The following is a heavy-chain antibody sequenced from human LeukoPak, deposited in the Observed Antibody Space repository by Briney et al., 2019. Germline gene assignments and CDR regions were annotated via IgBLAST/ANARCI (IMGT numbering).Heavy chain of an antibody. D-gene: IGHD3-9*01. Sequence: GGSLRLSCAASGFTVSSNYMSWVRQAPGKGLEWVSVIYGGGSTYYADSVKGRFTISRDNSKNTLYLQMNSLRAEDTAVYYCARARYDILTGSKRNFDYWGQGTLVIVSS. CDR3: ARARYDILTGSKRNFDY. V-gene: IGHV3-53*01. CDR1: GFTVSSNY. CDR2: IYGGGST. J-gene: IGHJ4*02.